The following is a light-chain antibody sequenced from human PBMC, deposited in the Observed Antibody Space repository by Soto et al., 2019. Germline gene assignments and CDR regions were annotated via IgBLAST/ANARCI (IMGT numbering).Light chain of an antibody. Sequence: QLTQSPSSLSASVGDRVTITCRASQGIASYLAWYQQKPGQAPNLLIYAASTLQSGVPSRFSGSGSGTDFTLTISSLQPEDFATYYCQQANSFPPWTFGQGTKVEIK. V-gene: IGKV1-9*01. CDR2: AAS. CDR1: QGIASY. CDR3: QQANSFPPWT. J-gene: IGKJ1*01.